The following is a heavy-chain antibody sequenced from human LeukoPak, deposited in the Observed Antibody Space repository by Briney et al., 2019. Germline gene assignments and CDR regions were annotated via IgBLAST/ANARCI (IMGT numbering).Heavy chain of an antibody. V-gene: IGHV4-34*01. CDR2: INHSGST. CDR1: GGSFSGYY. J-gene: IGHJ5*02. Sequence: PSETLSLTCAVYGGSFSGYYWSWIRQPPGKGLEWIGEINHSGSTNYNPSLKSRVTISVDTSKNQFSLQLNSVTPEDTAVYYCARTTSATGNNWFDPWGQGTLVTVSS. CDR3: ARTTSATGNNWFDP. D-gene: IGHD6-13*01.